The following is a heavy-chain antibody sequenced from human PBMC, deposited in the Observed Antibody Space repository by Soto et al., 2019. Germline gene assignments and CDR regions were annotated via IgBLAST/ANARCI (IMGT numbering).Heavy chain of an antibody. V-gene: IGHV4-39*01. D-gene: IGHD4-17*01. CDR3: AKRAYGEALDP. CDR2: IYDSGHT. CDR1: GGSITSSGSW. J-gene: IGHJ5*02. Sequence: PSETLSLTCVVSGGSITSSGSWWAWIRQPPGKRLEWIAIIYDSGHTFYNPSLESRVSISADTSKNQFSLKVNSVTAADTAVYYCAKRAYGEALDPWGQGTLVTVSS.